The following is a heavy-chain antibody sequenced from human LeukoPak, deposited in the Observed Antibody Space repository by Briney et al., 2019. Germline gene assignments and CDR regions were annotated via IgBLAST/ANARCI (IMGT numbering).Heavy chain of an antibody. Sequence: ASVKVSCKASGYTFTDYYMHWVRQAPGQGLEWMGWINPNSGGTNYAQNFQGRVTMTRDTSISTAYMELSSLRSDDTAVYFCATGRELDYSSSSDRTFDYWGQGTLVTVSS. D-gene: IGHD6-6*01. CDR1: GYTFTDYY. CDR2: INPNSGGT. J-gene: IGHJ4*02. V-gene: IGHV1-2*02. CDR3: ATGRELDYSSSSDRTFDY.